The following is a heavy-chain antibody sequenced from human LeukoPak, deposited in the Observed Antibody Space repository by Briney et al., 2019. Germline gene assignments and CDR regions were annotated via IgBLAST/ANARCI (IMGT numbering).Heavy chain of an antibody. CDR1: GFSFDEYT. CDR2: ISWDGGSR. CDR3: AKDLDSSGYRFYFRH. D-gene: IGHD3-22*01. J-gene: IGHJ1*01. V-gene: IGHV3-43*01. Sequence: GGSLRLSCAASGFSFDEYTLHWVRQAPGKGLEWVSLISWDGGSRDYADSVKGRFTISGGNSKNSLYLQMNSLRTEDTALYYCAKDLDSSGYRFYFRHWGQGTLVTVSS.